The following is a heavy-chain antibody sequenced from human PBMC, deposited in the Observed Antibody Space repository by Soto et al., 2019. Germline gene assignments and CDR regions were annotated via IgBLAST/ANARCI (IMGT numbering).Heavy chain of an antibody. CDR1: GFTFSSYG. J-gene: IGHJ6*02. D-gene: IGHD1-26*01. V-gene: IGHV1-18*01. Sequence: QVQLVQSGDEVKRPGASVKVSCKTSGFTFSSYGISWVRQAPGQGLEWMGWISPYNGNTKYADKFQGRVTMTTDTATRTAYMELRSLTFDDTAVSYCALVNFSGYDMDVWGQGTTVTVSS. CDR3: ALVNFSGYDMDV. CDR2: ISPYNGNT.